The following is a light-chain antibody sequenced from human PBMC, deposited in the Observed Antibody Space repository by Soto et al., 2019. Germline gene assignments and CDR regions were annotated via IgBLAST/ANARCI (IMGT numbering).Light chain of an antibody. CDR1: QSVSSSY. Sequence: EFVLTQSPGTLSLFQGERATLSCRASQSVSSSYLAWYQQKPGQAPRILIYGASTRATGIPDRFSGSGSGTDFTLTISRLEPDDFALYYCQQYGSSPPLTFGGGTKVEIK. CDR2: GAS. CDR3: QQYGSSPPLT. J-gene: IGKJ4*01. V-gene: IGKV3-20*01.